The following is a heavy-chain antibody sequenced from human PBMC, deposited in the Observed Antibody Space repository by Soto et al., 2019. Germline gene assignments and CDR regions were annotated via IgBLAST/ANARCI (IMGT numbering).Heavy chain of an antibody. Sequence: ASVKVSCKASGYTFSSYAISWVRQAPGQGLEWMGWISAYNGDIKYAQKFRGRVTLTTDTSTNTAYMELRSLRSDDTAVYYCATDCAPIISLYYESGSYRLDFWG. CDR2: ISAYNGDI. CDR3: ATDCAPIISLYYESGSYRLDF. D-gene: IGHD3-10*01. CDR1: GYTFSSYA. J-gene: IGHJ4*01. V-gene: IGHV1-18*01.